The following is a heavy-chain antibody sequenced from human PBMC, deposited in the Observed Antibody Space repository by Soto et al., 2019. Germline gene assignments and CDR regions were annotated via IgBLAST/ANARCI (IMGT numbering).Heavy chain of an antibody. D-gene: IGHD6-13*01. CDR3: ARDSGQQLVLHY. J-gene: IGHJ4*02. V-gene: IGHV1-69*13. CDR1: GGTFSSYA. CDR2: IIPIFGTA. Sequence: SVKVSCKASGGTFSSYAISWVRQAPGQGLEWMGGIIPIFGTANYAQKFQGRVTITADESTSTAYMELSSLRSEDTAVYYCARDSGQQLVLHYWGQGTLVTVSS.